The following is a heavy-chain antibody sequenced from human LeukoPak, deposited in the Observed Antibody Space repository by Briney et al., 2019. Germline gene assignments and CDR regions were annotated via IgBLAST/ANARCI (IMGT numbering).Heavy chain of an antibody. Sequence: GGALRLSCAVSGFTFSDHFLDWVRQAPGKGLEWVGRSRDKAKSYTTEYAASVKGRFTISRDDSKNSLYLQMNSLETEDTAVYYCVRVGSVSGSDYLDYWGQGTLVTVSS. V-gene: IGHV3-72*01. CDR1: GFTFSDHF. CDR3: VRVGSVSGSDYLDY. CDR2: SRDKAKSYTT. D-gene: IGHD6-19*01. J-gene: IGHJ4*02.